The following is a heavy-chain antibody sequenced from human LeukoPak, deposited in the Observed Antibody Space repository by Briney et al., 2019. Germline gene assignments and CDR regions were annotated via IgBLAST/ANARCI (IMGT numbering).Heavy chain of an antibody. Sequence: PGGSLRLSCAASGFTFDDYAMHWVRQAPGKGLEWVSGISWNSGSIGYVDSVKGRFTISRDNAENSLYLQMNSLRAEDTAVYYCAREHYFYHMDGWGEGTTVTVSS. J-gene: IGHJ6*03. CDR1: GFTFDDYA. CDR2: ISWNSGSI. V-gene: IGHV3-9*01. CDR3: AREHYFYHMDG.